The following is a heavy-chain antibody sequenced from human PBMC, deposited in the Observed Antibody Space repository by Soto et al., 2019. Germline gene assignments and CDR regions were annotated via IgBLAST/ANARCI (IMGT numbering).Heavy chain of an antibody. J-gene: IGHJ4*02. CDR1: GFTFSSYA. Sequence: QVQLVESGGGVVQPGRSLRLSCAASGFTFSSYAMHWVRQAPGKGLEWVAVISYDGSNKYYADSVKGRFTISRDNSKNTLYLQMNSLRAEDTAVYYCESMNSSSSPFDYWGQGTLVTVSS. CDR2: ISYDGSNK. V-gene: IGHV3-30-3*01. CDR3: ESMNSSSSPFDY. D-gene: IGHD6-6*01.